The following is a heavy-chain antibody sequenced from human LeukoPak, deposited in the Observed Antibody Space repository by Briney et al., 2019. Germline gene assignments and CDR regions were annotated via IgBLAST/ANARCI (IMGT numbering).Heavy chain of an antibody. D-gene: IGHD5-18*01. CDR3: ARGLGYSYGYSWFDP. J-gene: IGHJ5*02. CDR1: GGSISSYY. V-gene: IGHV4-59*12. CDR2: IYGSGST. Sequence: PSETLSLTCTVSGGSISSYYWSWIRQPPGKGLEWIGHIYGSGSTNYNPSLKSRVTLSVDTSKNQFSLKLSSVTAADTAVYYCARGLGYSYGYSWFDPWGQGTLVTVSS.